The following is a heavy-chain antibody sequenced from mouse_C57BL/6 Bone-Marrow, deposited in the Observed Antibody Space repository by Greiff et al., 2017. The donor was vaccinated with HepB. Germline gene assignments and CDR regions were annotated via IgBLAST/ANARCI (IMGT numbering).Heavy chain of an antibody. J-gene: IGHJ2*01. D-gene: IGHD1-1*01. CDR1: GFTFSSYA. Sequence: EVKLVESGGGLVKPGGSLKLSCAASGFTFSSYAMSWVRQTPEKRLEWVATISDGGSYTYYPDNVKGRFTISRDNAKNNLYLQMSHLKSEDTAMYYCARDELTTVVATPFDYWGQGTTLTVSS. V-gene: IGHV5-4*01. CDR2: ISDGGSYT. CDR3: ARDELTTVVATPFDY.